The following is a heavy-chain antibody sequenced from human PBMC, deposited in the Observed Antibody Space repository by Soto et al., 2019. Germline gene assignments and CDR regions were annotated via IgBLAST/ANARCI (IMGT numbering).Heavy chain of an antibody. CDR3: ARGGLGSYLLDS. CDR2: IKGDEYTM. CDR1: GFSFSSYW. D-gene: IGHD3-10*01. J-gene: IGHJ4*02. Sequence: EVQLVESGGGLVQPGRSLRLSCAASGFSFSSYWIHWVRQPPGKGLEWVSRIKGDEYTMDYADSVRGRFTISRDNAKNTVYLQMNSLRVEETAVYYCARGGLGSYLLDSWGQGTLVTVSS. V-gene: IGHV3-74*01.